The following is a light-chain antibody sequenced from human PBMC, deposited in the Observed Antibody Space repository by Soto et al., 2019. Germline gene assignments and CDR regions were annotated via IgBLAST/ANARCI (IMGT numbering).Light chain of an antibody. CDR1: SSDVGGYNY. CDR3: SSYSSVTTLWV. J-gene: IGLJ3*02. CDR2: EVS. V-gene: IGLV2-14*01. Sequence: QSALTQPASVSGSPGQSITISCTGTSSDVGGYNYVSWYQQHPGKAPKLIIYEVSNRPSGVSNRFSGSKSGNTASLTVSGLQAEDEAGYYRSSYSSVTTLWVFGGGTKLTVL.